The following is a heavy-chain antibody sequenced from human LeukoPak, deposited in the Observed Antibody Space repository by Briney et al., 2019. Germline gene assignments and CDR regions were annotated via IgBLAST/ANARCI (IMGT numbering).Heavy chain of an antibody. V-gene: IGHV3-53*01. CDR2: IYSDNT. Sequence: PGGSLRLSCTVSGFTVSSNSMSWVRQAPGKGLEWVSFIYSDNTHYSDSVKGRFTISRDNSKNTLYLQMNSQRAEDTAVYYCARRAGGYSHPYDYWGQGTLVTVSS. D-gene: IGHD4-23*01. J-gene: IGHJ4*02. CDR3: ARRAGGYSHPYDY. CDR1: GFTVSSNS.